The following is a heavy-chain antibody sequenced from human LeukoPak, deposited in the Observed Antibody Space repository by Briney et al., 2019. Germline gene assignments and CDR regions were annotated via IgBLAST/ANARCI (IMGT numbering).Heavy chain of an antibody. CDR2: INHSGRP. D-gene: IGHD1-7*01. Sequence: SETLSLTCAVYGESFSGYYWRWTRQPPGKGLEWIGEINHSGRPTYTPSLKSRVTISVDPSKNQFSLKLSSVTAAATAVYYCARDRIGLELRSDYYYGMDVWGQGTTVTVSS. V-gene: IGHV4-34*01. J-gene: IGHJ6*02. CDR3: ARDRIGLELRSDYYYGMDV. CDR1: GESFSGYY.